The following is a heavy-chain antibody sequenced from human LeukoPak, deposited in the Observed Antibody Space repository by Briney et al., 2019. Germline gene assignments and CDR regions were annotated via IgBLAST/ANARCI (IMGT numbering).Heavy chain of an antibody. V-gene: IGHV4-59*01. CDR2: IYYSGST. CDR3: ARDSRRFLEWSRLDY. Sequence: SETLSLTCTVSGGSISSYYWSWIRQPPGKGLEWIGYIYYSGSTNYNPSLKSRVTISVDTSKNQFSLKLSSVTAADTAVYYCARDSRRFLEWSRLDYWGQGTLVTVSS. CDR1: GGSISSYY. J-gene: IGHJ4*02. D-gene: IGHD3-3*01.